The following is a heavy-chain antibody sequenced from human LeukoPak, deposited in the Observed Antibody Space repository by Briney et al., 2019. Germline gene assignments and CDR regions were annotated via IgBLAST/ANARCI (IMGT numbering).Heavy chain of an antibody. CDR1: GFTFSSYW. V-gene: IGHV3-74*01. D-gene: IGHD4-23*01. Sequence: PGGSLRLSCAASGFTFSSYWMHWVRHAPGKGLVWVSRINSDGSSTSYADSVKGRFTISRDNAKNSLYLQMSSLRAEDTAVYYCARAAPNYGGNSWFDYWGQGTLVTVSS. J-gene: IGHJ4*02. CDR2: INSDGSST. CDR3: ARAAPNYGGNSWFDY.